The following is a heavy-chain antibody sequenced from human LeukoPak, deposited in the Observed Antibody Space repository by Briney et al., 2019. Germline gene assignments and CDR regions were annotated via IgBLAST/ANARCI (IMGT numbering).Heavy chain of an antibody. CDR3: ASPYDYGDYGADAIDI. CDR2: MNPNSGNT. J-gene: IGHJ3*02. D-gene: IGHD4-17*01. V-gene: IGHV1-8*01. Sequence: ASVKVSCKASGYTFTSYDINWVRQATGQGLEWMGWMNPNSGNTGYAQKFQGRVTMTRNTSISTAYMELSSLRSEDTAVYYCASPYDYGDYGADAIDIWGQGTMVTVSS. CDR1: GYTFTSYD.